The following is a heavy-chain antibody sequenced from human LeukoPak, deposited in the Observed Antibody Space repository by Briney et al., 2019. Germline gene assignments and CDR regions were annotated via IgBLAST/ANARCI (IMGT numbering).Heavy chain of an antibody. CDR3: ANLRSSGYSYAFDI. V-gene: IGHV1-69*13. CDR2: IIPIFGTA. Sequence: SVKVSCKASGGTFSSYAISWVRQAPGQGLEWMGGIIPIFGTANYAQKFQGRVTITADESTSTAYMELSSLRSEDTAVYYCANLRSSGYSYAFDIWGQGTMVTVSS. J-gene: IGHJ3*02. D-gene: IGHD3-22*01. CDR1: GGTFSSYA.